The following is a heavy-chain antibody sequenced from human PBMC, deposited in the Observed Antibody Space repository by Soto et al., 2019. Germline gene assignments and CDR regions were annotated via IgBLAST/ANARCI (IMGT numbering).Heavy chain of an antibody. Sequence: VQLVESGGGVVQPGRSLRLSCAASGFTFSDYAMHWVRQAPGKGLEWVAVVSHDGRNTHYADYVKGRFTISRDSSKNTVSLEMDSLRAEDTAVYYCAKGGRQWLVTSDFNYWGQGALVTVSS. J-gene: IGHJ4*02. CDR3: AKGGRQWLVTSDFNY. CDR2: VSHDGRNT. V-gene: IGHV3-30*18. CDR1: GFTFSDYA. D-gene: IGHD6-19*01.